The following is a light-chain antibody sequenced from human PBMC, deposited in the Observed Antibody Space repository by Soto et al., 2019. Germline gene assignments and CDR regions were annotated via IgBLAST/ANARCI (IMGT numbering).Light chain of an antibody. CDR3: CSHAGSYTLV. V-gene: IGLV2-11*01. CDR2: DVS. CDR1: SSDVGGYNF. Sequence: QSALTPPRSVSGSPGQSVTISCTGTSSDVGGYNFVSWYQQYPGKAPKVMIYDVSKRPSGVPDRFSGSKSGNTASLTISGLQAEDEADYYCCSHAGSYTLVFGGGTKLTVL. J-gene: IGLJ2*01.